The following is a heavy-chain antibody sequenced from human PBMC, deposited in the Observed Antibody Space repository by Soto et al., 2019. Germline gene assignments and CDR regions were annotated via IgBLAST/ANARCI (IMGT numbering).Heavy chain of an antibody. CDR1: GGTFSSYA. CDR3: ASEKGPLGRDGYRRFDY. J-gene: IGHJ4*02. CDR2: IIPIFGTA. Sequence: ASVKVSCKASGGTFSSYAISWVRQAPGQGLEWMGGIIPIFGTANYAQKFQGRVTITADESTSTAYMELSSLRSEDTAVYYCASEKGPLGRDGYRRFDYWGQGTLVTVSS. D-gene: IGHD2-21*01. V-gene: IGHV1-69*13.